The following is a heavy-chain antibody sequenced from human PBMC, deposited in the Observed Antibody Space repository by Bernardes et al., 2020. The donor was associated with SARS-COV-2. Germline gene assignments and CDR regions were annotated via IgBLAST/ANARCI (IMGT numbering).Heavy chain of an antibody. D-gene: IGHD2-2*01. V-gene: IGHV5-51*01. CDR1: GYSFTSYW. CDR2: IYPGDSDT. CDR3: ARLNGDCSSTSCYFLLGAFDI. Sequence: GESLKISCKGSGYSFTSYWIGWVRQMPGKGLEWMGIIYPGDSDTRYSPSFQGQVTISADKSISTAYLQWSSLKASDTAMYYCARLNGDCSSTSCYFLLGAFDIWGQGTMVTVSS. J-gene: IGHJ3*02.